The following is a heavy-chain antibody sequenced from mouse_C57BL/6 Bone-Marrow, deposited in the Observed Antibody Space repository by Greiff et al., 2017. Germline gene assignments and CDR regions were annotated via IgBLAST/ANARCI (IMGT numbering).Heavy chain of an antibody. J-gene: IGHJ2*01. D-gene: IGHD2-3*01. CDR1: GYTFTTYP. Sequence: QVQLKESGAELVKPGASVKMSCKASGYTFTTYPIEWMKQNHGKSLEWIGNFHPYNDDTKYNEKFKGKATLTVEKSSSTVSLELSRLTSDDSAVYYGARKIYDGYSYYFDYWGQGTTLTVSS. CDR3: ARKIYDGYSYYFDY. CDR2: FHPYNDDT. V-gene: IGHV1-47*01.